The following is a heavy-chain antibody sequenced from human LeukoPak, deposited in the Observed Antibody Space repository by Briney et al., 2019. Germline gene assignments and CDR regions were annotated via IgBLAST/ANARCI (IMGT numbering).Heavy chain of an antibody. CDR2: IYSGGST. D-gene: IGHD6-13*01. J-gene: IGHJ1*01. Sequence: PGGSLRLSCAASGLTVSSNYMSWVRQAPGKGLEWVSVIYSGGSTYYADSVKGRFTISRDNSKNTLYLQMNSLRAEDTAVYYCARGYSSSWYGEYFQHWGQGTLVTVSS. V-gene: IGHV3-53*01. CDR1: GLTVSSNY. CDR3: ARGYSSSWYGEYFQH.